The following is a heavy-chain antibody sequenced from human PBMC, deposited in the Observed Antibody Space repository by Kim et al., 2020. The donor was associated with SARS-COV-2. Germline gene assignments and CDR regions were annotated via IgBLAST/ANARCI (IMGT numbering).Heavy chain of an antibody. CDR2: IYYSGST. J-gene: IGHJ5*02. D-gene: IGHD3-16*01. Sequence: SETLSLTCTVSGGSISSYYWSWIRQPPGKGLEWIGYIYYSGSTNYNPSLKSRVTISVDTSKNQFSLKLSSVTAADTAVYYCARDRMSEWGRDGWFDPWGQGTLVTVSS. V-gene: IGHV4-59*01. CDR1: GGSISSYY. CDR3: ARDRMSEWGRDGWFDP.